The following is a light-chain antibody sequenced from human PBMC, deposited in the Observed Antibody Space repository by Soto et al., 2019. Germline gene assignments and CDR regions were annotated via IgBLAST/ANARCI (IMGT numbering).Light chain of an antibody. J-gene: IGLJ1*01. CDR2: DVS. Sequence: QSVLTQPASVSGSPGQSITISCTGTSSDVGGYNYVSWYQQHPGKAPKLMIYDVSNRPSGVSNRFSGSKSGNTASLTISGLQAEDEADYSCSSYTSSSTPYVFGIGTKVTAL. CDR3: SSYTSSSTPYV. V-gene: IGLV2-14*01. CDR1: SSDVGGYNY.